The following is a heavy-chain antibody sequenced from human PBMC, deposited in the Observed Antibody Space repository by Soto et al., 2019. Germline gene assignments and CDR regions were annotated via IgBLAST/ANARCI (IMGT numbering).Heavy chain of an antibody. CDR3: ARDHGAAAGTDSDY. CDR1: GFTFSSYS. Sequence: GGSLRLSCAASGFTFSSYSMNWVRQAPGKGLEWVSSISSSSSYIYYADSVKGRFTISRDNAKNSLYLQMNSLRAEDTAVYYCARDHGAAAGTDSDYWGQGTLVTVSS. J-gene: IGHJ4*02. D-gene: IGHD6-13*01. V-gene: IGHV3-21*01. CDR2: ISSSSSYI.